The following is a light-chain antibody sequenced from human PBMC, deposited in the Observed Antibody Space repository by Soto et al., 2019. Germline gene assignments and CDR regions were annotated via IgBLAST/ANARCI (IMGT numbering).Light chain of an antibody. Sequence: QSALTQPPSVSGSPGQSVTISCTGGTIDFASHNSVSWYQQAPGAAPKLLIYEVNNRPSGVPDRFSESKSGNTAFLTISGLQPEDEADYYCSSYIAAITSHVFGTGTKLTVL. CDR1: TIDFASHNS. CDR2: EVN. J-gene: IGLJ1*01. CDR3: SSYIAAITSHV. V-gene: IGLV2-18*02.